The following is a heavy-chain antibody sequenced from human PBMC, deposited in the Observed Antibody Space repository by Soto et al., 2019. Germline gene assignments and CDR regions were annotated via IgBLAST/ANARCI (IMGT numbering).Heavy chain of an antibody. D-gene: IGHD1-1*01. CDR2: IYYSGNT. CDR1: VTSISSYY. Sequence: ETLSLTYAASVTSISSYYWSLIRPPPGKGVEWIGYIYYSGNTNYNPSLKSRVTISVDTSKNQFSLKLSSVSSADTAVYYCAAGTGDVDFDYWGQGTLVNVSS. CDR3: AAGTGDVDFDY. V-gene: IGHV4-59*01. J-gene: IGHJ4*02.